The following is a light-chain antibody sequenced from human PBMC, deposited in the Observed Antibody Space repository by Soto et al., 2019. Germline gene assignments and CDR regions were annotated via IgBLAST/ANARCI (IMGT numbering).Light chain of an antibody. CDR2: GAS. CDR1: HSVDSN. J-gene: IGKJ4*01. V-gene: IGKV3D-15*01. CDR3: QQYDKWPLT. Sequence: EIVITQSPCTLSVSTGQGATLSCRASHSVDSNLAWYQQKPGQAPRLLIYGASTRPTGIPDRFSGSGSGTEFTLTISSLRSEDFAVYYCQQYDKWPLTFGGGTKVDIK.